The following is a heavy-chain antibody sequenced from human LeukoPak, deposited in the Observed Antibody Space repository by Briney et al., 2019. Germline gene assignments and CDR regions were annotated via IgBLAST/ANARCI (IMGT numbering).Heavy chain of an antibody. CDR3: AKWKYSNSGIDDY. D-gene: IGHD6-6*01. V-gene: IGHV3-23*01. CDR1: GFTFSSYA. CDR2: ISGSGDNT. Sequence: GGSLRISCAASGFTFSSYAMSWVRQVPGKGLEWVSVISGSGDNTYYADSVKGRFTISRDNSKNMLYLQMNSLRAEDTAVYYCAKWKYSNSGIDDYWGQGTLVTVSS. J-gene: IGHJ4*02.